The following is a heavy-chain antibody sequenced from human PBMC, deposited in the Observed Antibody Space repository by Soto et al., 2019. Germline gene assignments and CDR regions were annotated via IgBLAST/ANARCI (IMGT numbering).Heavy chain of an antibody. CDR3: ARVRIEVGDYY. V-gene: IGHV4-31*03. Sequence: SETLSLTCTVSGPSISTGGYYWICIRQHPGKGLERIGYIYYSGSTSHNPSPTTRVTTSVNTAKNQCSLKLSSVIAADTAVYYCARVRIEVGDYYCGQGTLVTVSS. CDR1: GPSISTGGYY. CDR2: IYYSGST. D-gene: IGHD4-17*01. J-gene: IGHJ4*02.